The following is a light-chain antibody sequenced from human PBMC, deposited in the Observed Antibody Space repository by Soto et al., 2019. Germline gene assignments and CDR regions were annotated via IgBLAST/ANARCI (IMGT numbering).Light chain of an antibody. V-gene: IGLV2-8*01. J-gene: IGLJ1*01. Sequence: QSALTQPPSASGSPGQSVTISCTGTSSDVGGYNYVSWYQQHPGKAPKLMIYEVSKRPSGVPDRFSGSKSGNTASLTVSGLQAEDEADYYCSSYAGSNNLGVFGTGTKVTAL. CDR1: SSDVGGYNY. CDR2: EVS. CDR3: SSYAGSNNLGV.